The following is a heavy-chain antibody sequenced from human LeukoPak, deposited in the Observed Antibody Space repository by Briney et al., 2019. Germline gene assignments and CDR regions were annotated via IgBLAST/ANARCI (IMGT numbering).Heavy chain of an antibody. D-gene: IGHD3-9*01. CDR2: IYPGDSDT. CDR1: GYSFTTYW. CDR3: ARLLTLTGYIDY. J-gene: IGHJ4*02. V-gene: IGHV5-51*01. Sequence: GESLKISCKGSGYSFTTYWIGWVRQMPGKGLEWMGIIYPGDSDTRYSPSFQGHVTTSADKSISTAYLQWSSLKASDTAMYYCARLLTLTGYIDYWGQGTLVTVSS.